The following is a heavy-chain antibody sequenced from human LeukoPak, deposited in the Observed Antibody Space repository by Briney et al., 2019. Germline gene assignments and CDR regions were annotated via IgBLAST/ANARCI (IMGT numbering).Heavy chain of an antibody. D-gene: IGHD5-18*01. V-gene: IGHV4-39*07. CDR2: IYYSGTT. CDR1: GGSISSSPYY. J-gene: IGHJ5*02. CDR3: AKGAGGFSYYNWFDP. Sequence: SETLSLTCAVSGGSISSSPYYWGWIRQPPGKGLEWIGSIYYSGTTHYNPSLESRVTISVDTSKNQFSLKLASVTAADTAIYYCAKGAGGFSYYNWFDPWGQGTLVTISS.